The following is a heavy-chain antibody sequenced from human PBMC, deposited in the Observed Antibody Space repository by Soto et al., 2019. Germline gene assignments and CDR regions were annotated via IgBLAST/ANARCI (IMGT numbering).Heavy chain of an antibody. Sequence: GGSLRLSCAASGFTFSSYAMYWVRQAPGKSLEWVAVISYDGSNKYYADSVKGRFTISRDNSKDTLYLQMSSLRADDMAVYYCARSYDSGGYYYLDYWGQGTLVTVSS. J-gene: IGHJ4*02. V-gene: IGHV3-30-3*01. CDR2: ISYDGSNK. CDR3: ARSYDSGGYYYLDY. CDR1: GFTFSSYA. D-gene: IGHD3-22*01.